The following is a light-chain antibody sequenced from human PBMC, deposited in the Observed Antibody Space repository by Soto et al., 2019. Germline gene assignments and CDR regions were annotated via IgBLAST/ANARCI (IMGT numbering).Light chain of an antibody. CDR1: QSISNY. V-gene: IGKV3-11*01. Sequence: GLRQYPATLYLSPGEKDTLSWRASQSISNYLAWYQQKPGQAPRLLIYDASNRATGIPARFSGSGSGTDFTLAIRCLEPEHLAVYYCQLRSNWPPITFGQGTRLEIK. J-gene: IGKJ5*01. CDR3: QLRSNWPPIT. CDR2: DAS.